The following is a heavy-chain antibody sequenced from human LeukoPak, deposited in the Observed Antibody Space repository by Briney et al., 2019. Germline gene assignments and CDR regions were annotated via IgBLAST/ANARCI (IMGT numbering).Heavy chain of an antibody. D-gene: IGHD3-9*01. CDR3: ARQHFDWLLLYAFDI. V-gene: IGHV3-33*01. J-gene: IGHJ3*02. Sequence: GGSLRLSCAASGFTFSSYGMHWARQAPGKGLEWVAVIWYDGSNKYYADSVKGRFTISRDNSKNTLYLQMNSLRAEDTAVYYCARQHFDWLLLYAFDIWGQGTMVTVSS. CDR2: IWYDGSNK. CDR1: GFTFSSYG.